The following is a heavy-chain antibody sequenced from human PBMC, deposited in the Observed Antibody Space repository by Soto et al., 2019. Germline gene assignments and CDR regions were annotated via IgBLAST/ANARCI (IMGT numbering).Heavy chain of an antibody. CDR1: GFTFSSHT. D-gene: IGHD1-1*01. CDR3: VKEVEGFDY. V-gene: IGHV3-21*01. CDR2: ITSSGGDV. Sequence: VQLVESGGGLVKPGGSLRLSCAASGFTFSSHTMNWFRQAPGKGLEWVSSITSSGGDVFYADSVKGRFTISRDNAKSSLYLQMNSLRADDTAVYYSVKEVEGFDYWGQGALVTVSS. J-gene: IGHJ4*02.